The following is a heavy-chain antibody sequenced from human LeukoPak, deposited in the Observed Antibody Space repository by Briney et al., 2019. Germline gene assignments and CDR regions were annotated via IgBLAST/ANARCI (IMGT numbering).Heavy chain of an antibody. CDR1: GYTLTELS. D-gene: IGHD6-19*01. CDR3: ATRWRIAVAGTRDAFDI. V-gene: IGHV1-24*01. J-gene: IGHJ3*02. CDR2: FDPEDGET. Sequence: ASVKVSCKVSGYTLTELSMHWVRQAPGKGLEWMGGFDPEDGETIYAQKFQGRVTMTEDTSTDTACMELSSLRSEDTAVYYCATRWRIAVAGTRDAFDIWGQGTMVTVSS.